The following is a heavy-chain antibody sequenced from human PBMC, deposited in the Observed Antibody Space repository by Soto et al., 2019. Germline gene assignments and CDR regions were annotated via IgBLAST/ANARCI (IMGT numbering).Heavy chain of an antibody. D-gene: IGHD3-3*01. CDR2: IYYRGNT. V-gene: IGHV4-59*08. Sequence: SETLSLTCTVSGGSMSPYYWSWIRQPPGKGLEWIANIYYRGNTNYNPSFESRVTISIDTSKNQFSLKLNSMTAADTAVYYCARHSKKPGDFDYYYGMDVWGQGTTVTVS. J-gene: IGHJ6*02. CDR1: GGSMSPYY. CDR3: ARHSKKPGDFDYYYGMDV.